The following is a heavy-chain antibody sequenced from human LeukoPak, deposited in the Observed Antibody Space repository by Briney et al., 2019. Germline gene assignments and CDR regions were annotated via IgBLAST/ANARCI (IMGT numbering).Heavy chain of an antibody. Sequence: GGSLRLSCAASGFTVSSDYMAWVRQAPGKGLDWVSIIYSGGNTYYADSVKGRFTISRDNSKNILYLQMNNLRAEDTAMYYCARDAYRYENDGFFDNWGQGTLVTVSS. CDR3: ARDAYRYENDGFFDN. CDR1: GFTVSSDY. V-gene: IGHV3-53*01. D-gene: IGHD3-10*01. J-gene: IGHJ4*02. CDR2: IYSGGNT.